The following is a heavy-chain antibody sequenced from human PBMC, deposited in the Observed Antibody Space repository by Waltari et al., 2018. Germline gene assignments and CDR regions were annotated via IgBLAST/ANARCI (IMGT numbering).Heavy chain of an antibody. J-gene: IGHJ2*01. V-gene: IGHV4-39*01. CDR2: IHYSWRP. Sequence: LQLQESGPGLVKPSETLSLTCTVSGDSISSSSYYWGWIRQPPGKGPEWIASIHYSWRPYYNPWLKSRDTIAGDTSKNQFSLKLSSVTAADTAVYYCARTVAGCIGSWYFDLWGRGTLVTVSS. CDR3: ARTVAGCIGSWYFDL. D-gene: IGHD6-19*01. CDR1: GDSISSSSYY.